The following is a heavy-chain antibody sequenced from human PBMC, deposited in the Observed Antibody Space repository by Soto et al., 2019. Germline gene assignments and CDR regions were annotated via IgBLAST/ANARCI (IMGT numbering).Heavy chain of an antibody. CDR1: GGSISSYY. CDR2: IYYSGST. V-gene: IGHV4-59*01. J-gene: IGHJ4*02. Sequence: SETLSLTCTVSGGSISSYYWTWIRQPPGKGLEWIGYIYYSGSTNYNPSLKSRVTISVDTSKNQFSLKLSSVTAADTAVYYCARRWGTYFDFWGQGTLVTVSS. CDR3: ARRWGTYFDF. D-gene: IGHD7-27*01.